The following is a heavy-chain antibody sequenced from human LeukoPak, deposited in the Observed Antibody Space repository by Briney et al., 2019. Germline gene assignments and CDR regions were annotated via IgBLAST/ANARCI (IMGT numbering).Heavy chain of an antibody. J-gene: IGHJ3*02. CDR2: IYSGDST. V-gene: IGHV3-53*05. D-gene: IGHD3-22*01. Sequence: SVIYSGDSTYYADSVKGRFTISRDNSKNTLYLQMNSLRAEDTAVSYCAREGSSGRCYAFDIWGQGTVVTVSS. CDR3: AREGSSGRCYAFDI.